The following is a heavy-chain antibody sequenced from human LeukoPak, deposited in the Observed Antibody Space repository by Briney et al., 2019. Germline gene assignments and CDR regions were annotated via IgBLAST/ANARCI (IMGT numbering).Heavy chain of an antibody. CDR2: IYHSGVT. CDR3: AREFRPRYFVPHGYFDL. D-gene: IGHD3-9*01. Sequence: PSETLSLTCTVSGGSISSSSYYWGWIRQPPGKGLEWIGTIYHSGVTNYNASLNSRVTMSVDTSKDEFSLRLSPVTAADTAVYFCAREFRPRYFVPHGYFDLWGRGTLLAVSS. V-gene: IGHV4-39*07. CDR1: GGSISSSSYY. J-gene: IGHJ2*01.